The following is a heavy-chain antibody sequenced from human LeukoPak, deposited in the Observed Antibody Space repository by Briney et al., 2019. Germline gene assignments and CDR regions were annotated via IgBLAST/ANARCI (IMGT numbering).Heavy chain of an antibody. V-gene: IGHV3-53*01. D-gene: IGHD3-22*01. CDR1: GFTVSSNY. CDR3: ARDRDDSSGYHAFDI. J-gene: IGHJ3*02. Sequence: PGESLRLSCAASGFTVSSNYMSWVRQAPGKGLEWVSVIYSGGSTYYADSVKGRFTISRDNAKNSLYLQMNSLRAEDTAVYYCARDRDDSSGYHAFDIWGQGTMVTVSS. CDR2: IYSGGST.